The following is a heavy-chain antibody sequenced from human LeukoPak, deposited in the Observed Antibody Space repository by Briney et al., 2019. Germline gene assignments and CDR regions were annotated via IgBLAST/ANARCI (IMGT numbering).Heavy chain of an antibody. Sequence: GESLKISCQSSGYTFTDKWIGWVRQMPVKGLECVGIIHPGGSDIRYSPCLQGQVTIAADKSINTAYLQWSSLKASDNGVYYCARVMGFGTITWGGYYDMDVWGKGTTVTVSS. V-gene: IGHV5-51*01. CDR2: IHPGGSDI. CDR3: ARVMGFGTITWGGYYDMDV. J-gene: IGHJ6*03. CDR1: GYTFTDKW. D-gene: IGHD2-8*01.